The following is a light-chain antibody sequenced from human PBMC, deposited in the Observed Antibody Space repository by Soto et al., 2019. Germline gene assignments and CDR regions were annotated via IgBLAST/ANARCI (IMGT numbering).Light chain of an antibody. CDR1: SSDVGLYNY. J-gene: IGLJ2*01. CDR3: SSYTSTSTVE. Sequence: QSALTQPASVSGSPGQSITISCTGTSSDVGLYNYVSWYQHHPGKAPKLMIYDVSDRPSGVSNRFSGSKSGNTASLTISGLQAEDEGDYYCSSYTSTSTVEFRGGTKLTVL. CDR2: DVS. V-gene: IGLV2-14*01.